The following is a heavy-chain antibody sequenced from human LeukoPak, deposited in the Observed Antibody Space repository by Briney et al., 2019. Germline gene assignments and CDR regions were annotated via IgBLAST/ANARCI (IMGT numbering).Heavy chain of an antibody. V-gene: IGHV5-51*01. Sequence: GESLKISCKGSGCSFTSYWIGWVRQMPGKGLEWMGIIYPGDSDTRYSPSFQGQVTISADKSISTAYLQWSSLKASDTAMYYCARLPDYDFWSGSNWFDPWGQGTLVTVSS. D-gene: IGHD3-3*01. J-gene: IGHJ5*02. CDR2: IYPGDSDT. CDR3: ARLPDYDFWSGSNWFDP. CDR1: GCSFTSYW.